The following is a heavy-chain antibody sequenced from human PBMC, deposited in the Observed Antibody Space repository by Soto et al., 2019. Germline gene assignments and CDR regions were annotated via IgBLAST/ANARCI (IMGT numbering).Heavy chain of an antibody. J-gene: IGHJ6*02. V-gene: IGHV3-15*01. Sequence: GGSLRLSCAASGFTFSNAWMSWVRQAPGKGLEWVGRIKSKTDGGTTDYAAPVKGRFTISRDDSKNTLYLQMNSLKTEDTAVYYCTTSTPFWSGLGNYYYYGMDVWGQGTTVTVSS. D-gene: IGHD3-3*01. CDR3: TTSTPFWSGLGNYYYYGMDV. CDR2: IKSKTDGGTT. CDR1: GFTFSNAW.